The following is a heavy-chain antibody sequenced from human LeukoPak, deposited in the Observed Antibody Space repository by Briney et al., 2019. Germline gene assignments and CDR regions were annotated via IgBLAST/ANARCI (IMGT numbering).Heavy chain of an antibody. J-gene: IGHJ4*02. V-gene: IGHV5-51*01. CDR3: ARLSLLGTDYYFDY. D-gene: IGHD1-14*01. CDR2: MYPGDSET. CDR1: GYIFSDHW. Sequence: GESLKISCKGSGYIFSDHWIGWVRNVPGNGLEWMGIMYPGDSETRYSPSFQGQVTFSADKALSTAYCQWSSLKASDTAIYYCARLSLLGTDYYFDYGGQGSLVTVSS.